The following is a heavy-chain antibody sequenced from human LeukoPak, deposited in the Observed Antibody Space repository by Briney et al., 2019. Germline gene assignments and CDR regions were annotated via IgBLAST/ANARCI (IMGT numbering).Heavy chain of an antibody. D-gene: IGHD1-26*01. CDR1: GYTFSGYY. CDR3: ATGGRRRWEAYNWFDP. V-gene: IGHV1-24*01. CDR2: FDPEDGET. Sequence: ASVKVSCKASGYTFSGYYMHWVRQAPGKGLEWMGGFDPEDGETIYAQKFQGRVTMTEDTSTDTAYMELSSLRSEDTAVYYCATGGRRRWEAYNWFDPWGQGTLVTVSS. J-gene: IGHJ5*02.